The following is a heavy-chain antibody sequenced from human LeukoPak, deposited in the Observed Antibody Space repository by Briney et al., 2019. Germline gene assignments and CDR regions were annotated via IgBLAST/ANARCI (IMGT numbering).Heavy chain of an antibody. Sequence: GGSLRLSCAASGFTFSSYAMSWVRQAPGKGVEWVANIKQDGSEKYYVDSVKGRFTISRDNAKHSLYLQMNSLRAEDTAVYYCARVRGYCSSSACSGIDNWGQGTLVTVSS. V-gene: IGHV3-7*04. J-gene: IGHJ4*02. CDR1: GFTFSSYA. CDR2: IKQDGSEK. CDR3: ARVRGYCSSSACSGIDN. D-gene: IGHD2-2*01.